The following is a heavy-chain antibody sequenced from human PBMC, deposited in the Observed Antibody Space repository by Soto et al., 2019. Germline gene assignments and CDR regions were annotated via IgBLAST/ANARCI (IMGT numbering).Heavy chain of an antibody. D-gene: IGHD1-26*01. CDR3: ARDISGSYFGAYFGY. J-gene: IGHJ4*02. Sequence: PGGSLRLSCAASGFTFSSYTMNWVRQAPGRGLEWVSSIFSSTSYIYYADSVKGRFTISRDDAKNSLYLQMNSLRAEDTAVYYCARDISGSYFGAYFGYWGQGTLVTVSS. CDR2: IFSSTSYI. V-gene: IGHV3-21*01. CDR1: GFTFSSYT.